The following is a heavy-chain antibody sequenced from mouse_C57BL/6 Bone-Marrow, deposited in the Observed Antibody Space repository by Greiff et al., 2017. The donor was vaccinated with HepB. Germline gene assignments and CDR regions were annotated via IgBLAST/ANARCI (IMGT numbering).Heavy chain of an antibody. Sequence: EVQVVESVAELVRPGASVKLSCTASGFNIKNTYMHWVKQRPEQGLEWIGRIDPANGNTKYAPKFQGKATITADTSSNTAYLQLSSLTSEDTAIYYCARSLTTTVVATDAMDYWGQGTSVTVSS. D-gene: IGHD1-1*01. CDR2: IDPANGNT. CDR1: GFNIKNTY. V-gene: IGHV14-3*01. CDR3: ARSLTTTVVATDAMDY. J-gene: IGHJ4*01.